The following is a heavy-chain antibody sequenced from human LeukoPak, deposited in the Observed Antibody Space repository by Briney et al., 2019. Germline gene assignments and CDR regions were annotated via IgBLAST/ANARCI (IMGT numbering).Heavy chain of an antibody. CDR1: GFTLSSYG. V-gene: IGHV3-23*01. Sequence: GGSLRLSCTASGFTLSSYGMSWVRQAPGKGLEWVSAISGSGGSTYYADSVKGRFTISRDNSKNTLYLQMNSLRAEDTAVYYCARADSTKYYYDSSGYSHWGQGTLVTVSS. CDR3: ARADSTKYYYDSSGYSH. J-gene: IGHJ4*02. D-gene: IGHD3-22*01. CDR2: ISGSGGST.